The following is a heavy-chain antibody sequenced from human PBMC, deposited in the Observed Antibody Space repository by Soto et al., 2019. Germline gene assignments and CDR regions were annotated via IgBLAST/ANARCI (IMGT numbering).Heavy chain of an antibody. CDR3: ARAQGSSSGVVAFDI. CDR2: ISSSSSTI. D-gene: IGHD6-6*01. V-gene: IGHV3-48*04. Sequence: GGSLRLSCAASGFTFSSYSMNWVRQAPGKGLEWASYISSSSSTIYYADSVKGRFTISRDNAKNSLYLQMNSLRAEDTAVYYCARAQGSSSGVVAFDIWGQGTMVTVSS. CDR1: GFTFSSYS. J-gene: IGHJ3*02.